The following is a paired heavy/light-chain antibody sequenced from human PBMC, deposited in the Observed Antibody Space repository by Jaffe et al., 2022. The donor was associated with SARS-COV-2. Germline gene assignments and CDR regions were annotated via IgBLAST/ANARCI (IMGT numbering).Light chain of an antibody. V-gene: IGKV3-11*01. CDR1: QSISVY. Sequence: EVVLTQSPATLSLSPGERATLSCRASQSISVYLAWYQQKPGQAPRLLIYDSSNRATGVPPRFSGSGSGTDFTLTISSLEPEDFAVYYCQQRNNWRGLTFGGGTKVEIK. CDR2: DSS. J-gene: IGKJ4*01. CDR3: QQRNNWRGLT.
Heavy chain of an antibody. J-gene: IGHJ6*02. CDR2: IWYDGSET. Sequence: QEQLVESGGGVVQPGRSLRLSCAASGFDFSSDGMHWVRQAPGKGLEWVAVIWYDGSETYYGDSVKGRFSISRDNSKNMLYLEMNSLRADDTAVYYCARDIVSAEGTMDLWGQGTTVIVSS. V-gene: IGHV3-33*08. CDR1: GFDFSSDG. D-gene: IGHD2-2*01. CDR3: ARDIVSAEGTMDL.